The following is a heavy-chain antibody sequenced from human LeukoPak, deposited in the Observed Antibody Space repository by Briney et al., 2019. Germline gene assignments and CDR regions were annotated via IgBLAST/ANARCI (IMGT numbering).Heavy chain of an antibody. CDR3: ARDQGEMATIPDY. J-gene: IGHJ4*02. D-gene: IGHD5-24*01. Sequence: GASVKVSCKAPGYTFTGYYMHWVRQAPGQGHEWMGWINPNSGGTNYAQKFQGRVTMTRDTSIATAYMELSRLRSDDTAVYYCARDQGEMATIPDYWGQGTLVTVSS. CDR1: GYTFTGYY. CDR2: INPNSGGT. V-gene: IGHV1-2*02.